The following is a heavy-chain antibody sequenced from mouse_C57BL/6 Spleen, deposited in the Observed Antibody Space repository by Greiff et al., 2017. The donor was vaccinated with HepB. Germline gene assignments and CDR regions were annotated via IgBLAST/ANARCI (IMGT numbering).Heavy chain of an antibody. D-gene: IGHD1-1*01. V-gene: IGHV1-5*01. CDR1: GYTFTSYW. Sequence: VQLQQSGTVLARPGASVKMSCKTSGYTFTSYWMHWVKQRPGQGLEWIGAIYPGNSDTSYNQKFKGKAKLTAVTSASTAYMELSSLTNEDSAVYYCTSFSYGSILFDYWGQGTTLTVSS. J-gene: IGHJ2*01. CDR3: TSFSYGSILFDY. CDR2: IYPGNSDT.